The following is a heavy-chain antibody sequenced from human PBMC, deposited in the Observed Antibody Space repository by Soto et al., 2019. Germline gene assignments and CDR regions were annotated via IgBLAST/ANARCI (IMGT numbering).Heavy chain of an antibody. V-gene: IGHV3-53*02. CDR1: GFTVSSNY. CDR3: ARDPPATRHGMDV. Sequence: EVQLVETGGGLIQPGGSLRLSCAASGFTVSSNYMSWVRQAPGKGLEWVSVIYSGGSTYYADSVRGRFTISRDNTKNTLYLPMKSLRAEDTAVYYCARDPPATRHGMDVWGQRTTVTVSS. CDR2: IYSGGST. J-gene: IGHJ6*02.